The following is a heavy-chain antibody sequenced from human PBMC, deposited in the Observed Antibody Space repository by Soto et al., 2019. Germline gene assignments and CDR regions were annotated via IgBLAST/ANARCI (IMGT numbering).Heavy chain of an antibody. CDR2: IYYSGST. J-gene: IGHJ4*02. V-gene: IGHV4-59*01. CDR1: GGSISSYY. Sequence: PSETLSLTCTVSGGSISSYYWRWIRQPPGKGLEWIGYIYYSGSTNYNPSLKSRVTISVDTSKNQFSLKLSSVTAADTAVYYCARGGGYDFYYWGQGTLVTVSS. D-gene: IGHD5-12*01. CDR3: ARGGGYDFYY.